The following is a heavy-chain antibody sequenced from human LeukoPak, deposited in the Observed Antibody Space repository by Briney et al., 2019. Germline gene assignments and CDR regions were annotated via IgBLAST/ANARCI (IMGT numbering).Heavy chain of an antibody. CDR1: GGSISSYY. J-gene: IGHJ3*02. D-gene: IGHD3-22*01. V-gene: IGHV4-59*08. Sequence: SETLSLTCTVSGGSISSYYWSWIRQPPGKGLEWIGYIYYSGSTNYNPSLKCRVTISVDTSKNQFSLKLSSVTAADTAVYYCARRKTYYYDSSGYFDAFDIWGQGTMVTVSS. CDR3: ARRKTYYYDSSGYFDAFDI. CDR2: IYYSGST.